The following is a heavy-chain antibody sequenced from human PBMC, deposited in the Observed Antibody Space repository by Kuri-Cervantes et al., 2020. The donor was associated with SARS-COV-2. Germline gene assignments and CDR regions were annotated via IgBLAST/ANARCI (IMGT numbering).Heavy chain of an antibody. CDR2: ISGSGGST. CDR1: GFTFSSYA. Sequence: GEALKISCAASGFTFSSYAMSWVRQAPGKGLEWVLAISGSGGSTYYADSVKGRFTISRDNSENTLYLQMNSLRAEDTAVYYCAKVFSGSYILDAFDIWGQGTMVTVSS. D-gene: IGHD1-26*01. V-gene: IGHV3-23*01. CDR3: AKVFSGSYILDAFDI. J-gene: IGHJ3*02.